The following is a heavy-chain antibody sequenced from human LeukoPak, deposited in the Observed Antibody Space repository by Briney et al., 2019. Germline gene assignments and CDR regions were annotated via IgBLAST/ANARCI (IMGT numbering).Heavy chain of an antibody. Sequence: ASVKVSCKASGYTFTGYYMHWVRQAPGQGLEWMGWINPNSSGTNYAQKFQGRVTMTRDTSISTAYMELSRLRSDDTAVYYCARPSHYYDSSGYYDYFDYWGQGTLVTVSS. D-gene: IGHD3-22*01. J-gene: IGHJ4*02. CDR2: INPNSSGT. V-gene: IGHV1-2*02. CDR1: GYTFTGYY. CDR3: ARPSHYYDSSGYYDYFDY.